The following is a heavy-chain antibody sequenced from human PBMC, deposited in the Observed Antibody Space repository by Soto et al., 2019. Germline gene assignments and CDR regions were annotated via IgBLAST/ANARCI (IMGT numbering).Heavy chain of an antibody. CDR3: ARHSLTTITTSFDY. J-gene: IGHJ4*02. Sequence: ASETLSLTCTVSGGSISSSPYYWGWIRQPPGKGLEWIGSIYYSGSTYYNPSLKSRVTISVDTSKNQFSLKLSSVTAADTAVFYCARHSLTTITTSFDYWGRGTLVTVSS. CDR1: GGSISSSPYY. V-gene: IGHV4-39*01. CDR2: IYYSGST. D-gene: IGHD4-4*01.